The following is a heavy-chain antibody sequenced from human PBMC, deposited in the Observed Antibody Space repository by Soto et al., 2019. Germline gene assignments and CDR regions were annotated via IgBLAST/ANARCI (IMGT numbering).Heavy chain of an antibody. CDR1: GGSVNIGRYY. V-gene: IGHV4-61*01. CDR3: TRGGDPYKTGH. J-gene: IGHJ4*02. D-gene: IGHD2-21*01. CDR2: IHYSGST. Sequence: PSETLSLTCTVPGGSVNIGRYYWSWIRQPPGKGLEWIGFIHYSGSTNYNPSLKGRVTMSVDTSKNQFSLKLTSVNTADTAIYYCTRGGDPYKTGHWGQGTLVTVS.